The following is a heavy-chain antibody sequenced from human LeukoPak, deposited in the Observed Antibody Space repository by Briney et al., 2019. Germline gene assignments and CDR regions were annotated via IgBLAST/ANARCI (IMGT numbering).Heavy chain of an antibody. Sequence: GGSLRLSCAASGFIFSDYAMNWVRQAPGKGLEWVSLISTSGTAHYADSVKGRFTISRDNSKNTLYLQMNSLRAEDTAVYYCARDNSVEDTAWWFDPWGQGTLVTVSS. J-gene: IGHJ5*02. CDR1: GFIFSDYA. D-gene: IGHD4-23*01. CDR2: ISTSGTA. V-gene: IGHV3-23*01. CDR3: ARDNSVEDTAWWFDP.